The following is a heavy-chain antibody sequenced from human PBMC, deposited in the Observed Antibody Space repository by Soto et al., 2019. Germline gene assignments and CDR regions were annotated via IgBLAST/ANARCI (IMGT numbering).Heavy chain of an antibody. V-gene: IGHV3-48*02. CDR2: ISSSSSTI. CDR3: ARDGCSGGSCYPIDYYYYGMDV. J-gene: IGHJ6*02. Sequence: TVGTLRLSCAASGFTYSSRSMNWVHQSPGNRREWVSYISSSSSTIYYADSVKGRFTISRDNAKNSLYLQMNSLRDEDTAVYYCARDGCSGGSCYPIDYYYYGMDVWGQGTTVTVSS. D-gene: IGHD2-15*01. CDR1: GFTYSSRS.